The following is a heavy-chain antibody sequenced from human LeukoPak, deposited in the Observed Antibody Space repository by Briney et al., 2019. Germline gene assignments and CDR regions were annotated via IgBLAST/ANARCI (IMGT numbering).Heavy chain of an antibody. V-gene: IGHV3-30*18. Sequence: GRSLRLSCAASGFTFSSYGMHWFRQAPGKGLEWVAVISYDGSNKYYADSVKGRFTISRDNSKNTLYLQMNSLRAEDTAVYYCAKLGPVDSGFDPWGQGTLVTVSS. CDR3: AKLGPVDSGFDP. J-gene: IGHJ5*02. CDR1: GFTFSSYG. CDR2: ISYDGSNK. D-gene: IGHD3/OR15-3a*01.